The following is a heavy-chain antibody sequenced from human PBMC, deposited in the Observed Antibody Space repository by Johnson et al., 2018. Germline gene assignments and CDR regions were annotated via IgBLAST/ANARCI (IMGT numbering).Heavy chain of an antibody. CDR2: IYYRGGS. V-gene: IGHV4-59*01. CDR3: AGGHPYDAFGI. CDR1: GGSINSYY. D-gene: IGHD6-25*01. J-gene: IGHJ3*02. Sequence: QVQLQESGPGLVKXSETLSLTCTVSGGSINSYYWSWIRQPPGKGLEWIGYIYYRGGSNYNPSLTSRVTISVDTSKNQFSLRLSSVTAADTALYYCAGGHPYDAFGIWGQGTMVTVSS.